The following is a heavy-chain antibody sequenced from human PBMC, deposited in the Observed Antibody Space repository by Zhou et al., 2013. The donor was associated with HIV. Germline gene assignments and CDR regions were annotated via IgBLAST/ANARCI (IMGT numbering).Heavy chain of an antibody. J-gene: IGHJ5*02. CDR3: ARVYYDSTGFDP. CDR2: MYYSGST. Sequence: QVQLQESGPGLVKPSETLSLTCTVSGGSISSHYWSWIRQPPGKGLEWIGYMYYSGSTTYNPSLKSRVTISVDTSKNQFSLKLSSVTAADTAVYYCARVYYDSTGFDPWGQGTLGHRLL. CDR1: GGSISSHY. V-gene: IGHV4-59*08. D-gene: IGHD3-22*01.